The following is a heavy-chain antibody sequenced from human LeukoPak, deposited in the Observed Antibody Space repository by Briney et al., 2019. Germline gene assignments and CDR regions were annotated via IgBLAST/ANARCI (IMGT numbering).Heavy chain of an antibody. CDR3: ARVAVAGPTGWFDS. D-gene: IGHD6-19*01. V-gene: IGHV3-21*01. CDR2: ISSTSAYI. Sequence: GGSLRLSCAASGFALRSYTVTWVRQAPGKGLEWVSSISSTSAYIYYAESVKGRFSISRDNVDNVVHLQMSSLRNEDTAFYYCARVAVAGPTGWFDSWSQGTLVTVSS. CDR1: GFALRSYT. J-gene: IGHJ5*01.